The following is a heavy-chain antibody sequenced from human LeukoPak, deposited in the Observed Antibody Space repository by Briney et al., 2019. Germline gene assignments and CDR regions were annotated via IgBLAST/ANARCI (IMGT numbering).Heavy chain of an antibody. Sequence: PGGSLRLSCAASGFTFNNYAMTWVRQAPGKGLEWVSAIRSSGATTYYADSVKGRFTISRDNSKSSLSLQMNSLRTEDTALYYCAKGPGAAVAKRYIQHWGQGTLVTVSS. J-gene: IGHJ1*01. V-gene: IGHV3-23*01. CDR3: AKGPGAAVAKRYIQH. CDR2: IRSSGATT. D-gene: IGHD6-19*01. CDR1: GFTFNNYA.